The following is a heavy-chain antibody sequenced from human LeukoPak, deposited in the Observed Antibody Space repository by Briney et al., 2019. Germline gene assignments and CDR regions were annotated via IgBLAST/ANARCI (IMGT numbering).Heavy chain of an antibody. V-gene: IGHV4-34*01. CDR3: ARESYCSGGSCYSALDY. Sequence: SETLSLTCAVYGGSFSGYYWSWIRQPPGKGREWIGEINHSGSTNYNPSLKSRVTISVDTSKNQFSLKLSSVTAADTAVYYCARESYCSGGSCYSALDYWGQGTLVTVSS. CDR2: INHSGST. D-gene: IGHD2-15*01. J-gene: IGHJ4*02. CDR1: GGSFSGYY.